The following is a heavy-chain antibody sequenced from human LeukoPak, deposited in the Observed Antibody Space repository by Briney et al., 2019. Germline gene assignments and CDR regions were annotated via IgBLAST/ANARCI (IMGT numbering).Heavy chain of an antibody. Sequence: ASVKVSCKASGYTFTSYTISWVRQAPGQGLEWMGRIIPILGIANYAQKFQGRVTITADKSTSTAYMELSSLRSEDTAVYYCARDLTAYCGGDCYPHYWGQGTLVTVSS. CDR3: ARDLTAYCGGDCYPHY. CDR2: IIPILGIA. CDR1: GYTFTSYT. D-gene: IGHD2-21*01. J-gene: IGHJ4*02. V-gene: IGHV1-69*04.